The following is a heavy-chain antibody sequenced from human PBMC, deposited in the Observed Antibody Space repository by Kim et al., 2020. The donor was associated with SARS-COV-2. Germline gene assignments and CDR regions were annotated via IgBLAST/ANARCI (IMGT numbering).Heavy chain of an antibody. V-gene: IGHV3-23*01. CDR2: ISGGGVNK. J-gene: IGHJ6*02. Sequence: GGSLRLSCVASGFTFDIYAMTCVRQAPGKGLEWVSVISGGGVNKFYADSVRGRFTISRDNSKNTLFLQMNSLRDEDTALYYCAKVVVMDDYNYYYYYGMDVWGQGTTVTVSS. CDR3: AKVVVMDDYNYYYYYGMDV. D-gene: IGHD3-16*01. CDR1: GFTFDIYA.